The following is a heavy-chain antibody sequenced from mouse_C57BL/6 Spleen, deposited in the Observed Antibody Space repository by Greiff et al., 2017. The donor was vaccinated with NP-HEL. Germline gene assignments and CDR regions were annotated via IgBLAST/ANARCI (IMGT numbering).Heavy chain of an antibody. V-gene: IGHV1-80*01. Sequence: VQLQESGAELVKPGASVKISCKASGYAFSSYWMNWVKQRPGKGLEWIGQIYPGDGDTNYNGKFKGKATLTADKSSSTAYMQLSSLTSEDSAVYFCSRSGNYGLDYWGQGTTLTVSS. J-gene: IGHJ2*01. D-gene: IGHD1-1*01. CDR2: IYPGDGDT. CDR3: SRSGNYGLDY. CDR1: GYAFSSYW.